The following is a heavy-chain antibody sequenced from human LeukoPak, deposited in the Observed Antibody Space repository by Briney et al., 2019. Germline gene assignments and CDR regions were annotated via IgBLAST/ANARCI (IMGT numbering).Heavy chain of an antibody. CDR1: GDTFSAYV. CDR2: IIPIIGTT. V-gene: IGHV1-69*06. Sequence: GASVKVSCKASGDTFSAYVISWGRQATGQGREWMGGIIPIIGTTDYAQKFQGRVTITADKSTSTAYMELSSPRFEDTAVYYCTRDEMATMGDAFDIWGQGTMVTVSS. CDR3: TRDEMATMGDAFDI. J-gene: IGHJ3*02. D-gene: IGHD5-24*01.